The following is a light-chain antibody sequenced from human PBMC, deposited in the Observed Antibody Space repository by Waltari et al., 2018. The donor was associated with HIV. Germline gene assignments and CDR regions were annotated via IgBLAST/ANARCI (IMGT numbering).Light chain of an antibody. CDR1: HSISSY. J-gene: IGKJ2*01. Sequence: DIQMTQSPSSLSASVGDRVTITYRASHSISSYLNWYQQKPGKAPKLLVYAASSLQSGVPSRFSGSESGTDFTLTISSLQPEDFATYYCQQSYSTPMDTFGQGTKLEMK. CDR3: QQSYSTPMDT. V-gene: IGKV1-39*01. CDR2: AAS.